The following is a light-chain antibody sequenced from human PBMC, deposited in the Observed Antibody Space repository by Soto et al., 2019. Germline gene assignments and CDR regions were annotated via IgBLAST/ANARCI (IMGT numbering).Light chain of an antibody. CDR2: STN. CDR3: AAWDDSLSGYV. J-gene: IGLJ1*01. Sequence: QSVLTQPPSASGTPGQRGTLSCSGSSSNIGGNAVNWYQQLPGTTPKLLIYSTNQRASVVPDRFSGAKSGTSASLAISGLQSEDEADYYCAAWDDSLSGYVFGTGTKLTVL. V-gene: IGLV1-44*01. CDR1: SSNIGGNA.